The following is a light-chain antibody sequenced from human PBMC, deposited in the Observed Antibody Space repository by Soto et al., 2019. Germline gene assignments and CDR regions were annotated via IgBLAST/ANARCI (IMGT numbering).Light chain of an antibody. CDR3: QQYGSSPYT. CDR1: QSVSSSY. CDR2: CAS. J-gene: IGKJ2*01. Sequence: ETVLTQSPGTLSLSPGERATLSCRASQSVSSSYLALYQQKPGQAPRLLIYCASSRATGIPDSFSGSESGTDFTLTISSLETEDLAVYYCQQYGSSPYTFGQETKLEIK. V-gene: IGKV3-20*01.